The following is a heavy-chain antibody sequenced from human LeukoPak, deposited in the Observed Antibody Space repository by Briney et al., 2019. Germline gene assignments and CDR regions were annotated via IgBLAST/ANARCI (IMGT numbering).Heavy chain of an antibody. J-gene: IGHJ4*02. CDR3: AKQRSEVVVAATNY. CDR1: GFTFNSYA. Sequence: GGSLSLSCAASGFTFNSYAMTWLRQAPGMGLEWVSSLTGGADTTYYADSVRGRFTISRDNSKNTLSLQTNSLRAEDTAVYYCAKQRSEVVVAATNYWGQGTLVTVSS. CDR2: LTGGADTT. D-gene: IGHD2-15*01. V-gene: IGHV3-23*01.